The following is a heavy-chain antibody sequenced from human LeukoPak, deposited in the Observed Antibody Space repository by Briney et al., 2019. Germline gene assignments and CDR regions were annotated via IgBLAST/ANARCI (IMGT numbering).Heavy chain of an antibody. CDR2: ISSSSSTI. D-gene: IGHD3-22*01. Sequence: GGSLRLSCAASGFTFSSYSMNWVRQAPGKGLEWVSYISSSSSTIYYADSVKGRFTISRDNSKNTLYLQMNSLRAEDTAVYYCASSYYYDIETNDAFDIWGQGTMVTVSS. V-gene: IGHV3-48*01. CDR3: ASSYYYDIETNDAFDI. J-gene: IGHJ3*02. CDR1: GFTFSSYS.